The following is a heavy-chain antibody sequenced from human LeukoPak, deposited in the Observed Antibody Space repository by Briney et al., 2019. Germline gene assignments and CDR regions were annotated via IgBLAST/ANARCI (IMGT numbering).Heavy chain of an antibody. CDR2: IYTSGGT. Sequence: PSETLSLTCTVSGGSISTYYWSWTRQPAGKGLEWIGRIYTSGGTNYNPSLKSRVTMSVDTSKNQFSLKLSSVTAADTAVYFCARGLAFSSSWVFDYWGQGTLVTVSS. V-gene: IGHV4-4*07. D-gene: IGHD6-13*01. CDR1: GGSISTYY. CDR3: ARGLAFSSSWVFDY. J-gene: IGHJ4*02.